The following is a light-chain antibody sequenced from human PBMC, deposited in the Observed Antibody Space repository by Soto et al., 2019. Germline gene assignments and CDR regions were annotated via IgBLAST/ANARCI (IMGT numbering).Light chain of an antibody. CDR3: QQYNNWLRS. CDR2: GAS. Sequence: EIVMTQSPATLSVSPGERATLSCRASQSVSSYLTWYQQKPGQAPRLLIYGASTRATAIPARFSGSGSGTEFTLTISSLQSEDFAVYYCQQYNNWLRSFGEGTKGDIK. CDR1: QSVSSY. J-gene: IGKJ1*01. V-gene: IGKV3-15*01.